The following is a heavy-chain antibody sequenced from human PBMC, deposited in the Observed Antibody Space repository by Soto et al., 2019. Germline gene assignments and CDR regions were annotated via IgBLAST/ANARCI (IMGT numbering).Heavy chain of an antibody. V-gene: IGHV4-59*01. Sequence: SETLSLTCTVSGGSISSYYWSWIRQPPGKGLEWIGYIYYSGSTNYNPSLKSRVTISVDTSKNQFSLKLSSVTAADTAVYYCARERIGCSGGSCYLNEVWFDPWGQGTLVTVSS. CDR2: IYYSGST. D-gene: IGHD2-15*01. J-gene: IGHJ5*02. CDR1: GGSISSYY. CDR3: ARERIGCSGGSCYLNEVWFDP.